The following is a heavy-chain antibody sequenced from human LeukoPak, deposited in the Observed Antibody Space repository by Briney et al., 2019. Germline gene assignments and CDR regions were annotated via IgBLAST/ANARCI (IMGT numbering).Heavy chain of an antibody. CDR2: IYSGGST. V-gene: IGHV3-53*01. Sequence: GGSLRLSCAASGFTVSSNYMSWVRQAPGKGLEWVSVIYSGGSTYYADSVKGRFTISRDNSKNTLYLQMNSLRPEDTAVYCCARQTLDYYGSGSYPDWGQGTLVTVSS. CDR1: GFTVSSNY. J-gene: IGHJ4*02. D-gene: IGHD3-10*01. CDR3: ARQTLDYYGSGSYPD.